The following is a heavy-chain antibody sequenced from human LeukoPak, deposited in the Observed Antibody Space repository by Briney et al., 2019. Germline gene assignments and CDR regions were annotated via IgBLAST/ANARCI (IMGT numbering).Heavy chain of an antibody. CDR1: GLTVSISY. V-gene: IGHV3-53*01. CDR3: ARDSIGGASFDY. J-gene: IGHJ4*02. Sequence: GGSLRLSCAASGLTVSISYMSWVRQAPGKGLEWVSVIYSGGSTYYADSVKGRFTISRDSSKNTLYLQMNSLRAEDTAVYYCARDSIGGASFDYWGQGTLVTVSS. CDR2: IYSGGST. D-gene: IGHD3-10*01.